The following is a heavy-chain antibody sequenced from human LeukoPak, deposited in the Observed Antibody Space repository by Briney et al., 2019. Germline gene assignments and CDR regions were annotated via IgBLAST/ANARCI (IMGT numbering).Heavy chain of an antibody. CDR2: ICSGGST. Sequence: GGSLRLSCAASGFIVSSNCMSWVRQAPGKGLEWVSVICSGGSTYYADSVKGRFTISRGNSKNTLYLQMSSLRAEDTAVYYCARNYPGDYWGQGTLVTVSS. J-gene: IGHJ4*02. V-gene: IGHV3-53*01. D-gene: IGHD5-24*01. CDR3: ARNYPGDY. CDR1: GFIVSSNC.